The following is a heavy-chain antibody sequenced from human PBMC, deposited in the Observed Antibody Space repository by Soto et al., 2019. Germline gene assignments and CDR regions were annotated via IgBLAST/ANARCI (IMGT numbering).Heavy chain of an antibody. J-gene: IGHJ4*02. D-gene: IGHD6-13*01. CDR1: GLTFSDQY. Sequence: EVQLVESGGGLVQPGGSLRLSCAASGLTFSDQYMDWVRQAPGKGLEWVGRSRNKANSYTTEYAASVKGRFTISRDDSKTALYLQMNGLKSEDTAVYYCARETYSRSWDLDYWGQGTLVTVSS. CDR3: ARETYSRSWDLDY. CDR2: SRNKANSYTT. V-gene: IGHV3-72*01.